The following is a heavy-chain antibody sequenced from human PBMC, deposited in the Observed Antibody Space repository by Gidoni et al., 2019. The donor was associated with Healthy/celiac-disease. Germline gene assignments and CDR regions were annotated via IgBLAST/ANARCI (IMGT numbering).Heavy chain of an antibody. CDR1: GFTFSSYW. V-gene: IGHV3-7*01. Sequence: SCAASGFTFSSYWMSWVRQAPGKGLEWVAKIKQDGSEKYYVDSVKGRFTISRDNAKNSLYLQMNSLRAEDTAVYYCARDTATYGDHSYYYYYYGMDVWGQGTTVTVSS. D-gene: IGHD4-17*01. CDR3: ARDTATYGDHSYYYYYYGMDV. J-gene: IGHJ6*02. CDR2: IKQDGSEK.